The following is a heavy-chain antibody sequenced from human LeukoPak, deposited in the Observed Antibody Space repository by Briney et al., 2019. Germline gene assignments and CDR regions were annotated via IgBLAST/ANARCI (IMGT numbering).Heavy chain of an antibody. CDR1: GGTFSSYA. CDR2: IIPILGIA. V-gene: IGHV1-69*04. J-gene: IGHJ6*02. Sequence: SVKVSCKASGGTFSSYAISWVRQAPGQGLEWMGRIIPILGIANYAQKFQGRVTITADKSTSTAYMELSSLRSEDTAVYYCASPTPGTATIRRNYYYYGMDVWGQGTTVTVSS. CDR3: ASPTPGTATIRRNYYYYGMDV. D-gene: IGHD5-24*01.